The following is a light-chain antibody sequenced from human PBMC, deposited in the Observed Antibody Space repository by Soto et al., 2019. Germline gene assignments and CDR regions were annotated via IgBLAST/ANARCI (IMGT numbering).Light chain of an antibody. Sequence: ERVMTQAAATVAVSPVEGATSACMASQSVSSNLAWYQQKPGQAPRLLIYGASSRATGIPARFSVSGSAADSTFSISRLDDEAIAVSYCEQYNTAPISIGQGTRLEIK. CDR1: QSVSSN. CDR3: EQYNTAPIS. V-gene: IGKV3-15*01. J-gene: IGKJ5*01. CDR2: GAS.